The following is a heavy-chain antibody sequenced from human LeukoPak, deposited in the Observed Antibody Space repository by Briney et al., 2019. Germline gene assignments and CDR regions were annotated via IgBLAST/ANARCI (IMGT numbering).Heavy chain of an antibody. CDR2: IKQDGGER. V-gene: IGHV3-7*01. J-gene: IGHJ4*02. CDR3: AREDHSNYNY. CDR1: GFTFSSYW. Sequence: GGSLRLSCAVSGFTFSSYWMSWVRQAPGKGLEWVANIKQDGGERFYVDSVKGRFAISRDNAKNSLYLQMNSLRVEDTAVYYCAREDHSNYNYWGQGTLVTVSS. D-gene: IGHD4-11*01.